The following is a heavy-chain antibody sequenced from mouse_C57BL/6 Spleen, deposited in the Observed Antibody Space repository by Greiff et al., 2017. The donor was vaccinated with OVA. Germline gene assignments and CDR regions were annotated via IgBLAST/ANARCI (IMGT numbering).Heavy chain of an antibody. V-gene: IGHV1-4*01. J-gene: IGHJ2*01. CDR2: INPSSGYT. CDR3: ASPQANWDFDY. Sequence: VQLQQSGAELARPGASVKMSCKASGYTFTSYTMHWVKQRPGQGLEWIGYINPSSGYTKYNQKFKDKATLTADKSSSTAYMQLSSLTSEDSAVYYCASPQANWDFDYWGQGTTLTVSS. D-gene: IGHD4-1*01. CDR1: GYTFTSYT.